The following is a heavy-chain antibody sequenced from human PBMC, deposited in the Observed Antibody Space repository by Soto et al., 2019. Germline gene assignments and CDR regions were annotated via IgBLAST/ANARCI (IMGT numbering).Heavy chain of an antibody. V-gene: IGHV1-3*04. J-gene: IGHJ4*02. Sequence: ASVKVSCKASGYTFKSYQIYWVRQAPGQRLECMGWINISNGNTEYSQNFQGRVTMTRDTSASTAYMELSSLRSEDTAVYYCARDKDLTLVTTLDYWGQGTTVTVSS. CDR1: GYTFKSYQ. CDR3: ARDKDLTLVTTLDY. CDR2: INISNGNT. D-gene: IGHD4-17*01.